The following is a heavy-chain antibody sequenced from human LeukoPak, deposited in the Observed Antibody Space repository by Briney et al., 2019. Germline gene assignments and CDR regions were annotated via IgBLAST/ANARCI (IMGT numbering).Heavy chain of an antibody. J-gene: IGHJ4*02. CDR3: ARTYYDFWSGYFKPGYYFDY. CDR1: GVSISSSSYY. Sequence: SETLSLTCTVSGVSISSSSYYWGWIRQPPGKGLEWIGSIYYSGSTYYNPSLKSRVTISVDTSKNQFSLKLSSVTAADTAVYYCARTYYDFWSGYFKPGYYFDYWGQGTLVTVSS. D-gene: IGHD3-3*01. V-gene: IGHV4-39*01. CDR2: IYYSGST.